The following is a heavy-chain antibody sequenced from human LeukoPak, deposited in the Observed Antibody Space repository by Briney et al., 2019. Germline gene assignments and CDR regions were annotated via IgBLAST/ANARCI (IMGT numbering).Heavy chain of an antibody. J-gene: IGHJ4*02. Sequence: SETLSLTCAVYGGSFSGYYWSWIRQPPGKGLEWIGEINHSGSTNYNPSLKSRVTISVDTSKNQFSLKLSSVTAADTAVYYCARGGYGAKPEDPDYWGQGTLVTVSS. CDR3: ARGGYGAKPEDPDY. CDR2: INHSGST. CDR1: GGSFSGYY. D-gene: IGHD4-17*01. V-gene: IGHV4-34*01.